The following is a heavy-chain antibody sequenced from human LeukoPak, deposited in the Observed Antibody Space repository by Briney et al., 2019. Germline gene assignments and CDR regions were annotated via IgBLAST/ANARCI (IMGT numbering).Heavy chain of an antibody. D-gene: IGHD3-22*01. J-gene: IGHJ4*02. CDR3: ARNYYDSSGYFGSDY. Sequence: ASVKVSCKASGYTFTSYGISWVRQAPGQGLEWMGWISTYNGNTNYTQKFQGRVTMTTDTSTSTAYMELRSLRSDDTAVYYCARNYYDSSGYFGSDYWGQGTLVTVFS. CDR2: ISTYNGNT. V-gene: IGHV1-18*01. CDR1: GYTFTSYG.